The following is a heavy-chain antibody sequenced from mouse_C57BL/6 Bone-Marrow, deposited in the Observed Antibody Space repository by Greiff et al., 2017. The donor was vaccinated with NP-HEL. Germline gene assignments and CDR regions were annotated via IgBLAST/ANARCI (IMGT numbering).Heavy chain of an antibody. V-gene: IGHV1-81*01. CDR3: AREGVITTVGFAY. CDR2: IYPRSGNT. J-gene: IGHJ3*01. CDR1: GYTFTSYG. D-gene: IGHD1-1*01. Sequence: QVQLQQSGAELARPGASVKLSCKASGYTFTSYGISWVKQRTGQGLEWIGEIYPRSGNTYYNEKFNGTATLTADKSSSTAYMELRSLTSEDSAVYFCAREGVITTVGFAYWGQGTLVTVSA.